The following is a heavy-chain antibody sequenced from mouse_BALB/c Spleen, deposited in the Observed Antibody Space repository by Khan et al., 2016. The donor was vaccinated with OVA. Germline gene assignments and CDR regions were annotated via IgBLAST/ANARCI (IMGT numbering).Heavy chain of an antibody. J-gene: IGHJ4*01. D-gene: IGHD2-3*01. Sequence: QIQLVQSGPELKKPGETVKISCKASGYTFTNYGMNWVKQAPGKGLKWMGWINTNTGEPTYAAAFKGRFAFSLETSASTASLQINNLTNDDTATYFCARSRWLLPAMDYWGQGTSVTVSS. CDR3: ARSRWLLPAMDY. V-gene: IGHV9-3*02. CDR2: INTNTGEP. CDR1: GYTFTNYG.